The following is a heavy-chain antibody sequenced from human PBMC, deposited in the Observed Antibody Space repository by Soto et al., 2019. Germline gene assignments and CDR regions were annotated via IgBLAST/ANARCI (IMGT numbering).Heavy chain of an antibody. D-gene: IGHD6-19*01. Sequence: ETLSLTCTVSGGSISSYYWSWIRQPPGKGLEWVSSISSSSSYIYYADSVKGRFTISRDNAKNSLYLQMNSLRAEDTAVYYCARKPSSGWYGSPQGVFDYWGQGTLVTVSS. CDR3: ARKPSSGWYGSPQGVFDY. CDR1: GGSISSYY. J-gene: IGHJ4*02. V-gene: IGHV3-21*01. CDR2: ISSSSSYI.